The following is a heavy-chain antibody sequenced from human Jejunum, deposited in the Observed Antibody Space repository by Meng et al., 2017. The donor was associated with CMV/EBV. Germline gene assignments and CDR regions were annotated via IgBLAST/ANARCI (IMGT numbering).Heavy chain of an antibody. CDR2: IHHTGST. CDR1: GGSMTSNTSP. CDR3: TRVDTGTTFLHDF. J-gene: IGHJ4*02. D-gene: IGHD4-11*01. Sequence: GGSMTSNTSPWGCIRHSPGKGLEWLGSIHHTGSTYYHPSLKRRLTISVDTSNNQFSLKLTSVTVADTAVYYCTRVDTGTTFLHDFWGQGTLVTVSS. V-gene: IGHV4-39*07.